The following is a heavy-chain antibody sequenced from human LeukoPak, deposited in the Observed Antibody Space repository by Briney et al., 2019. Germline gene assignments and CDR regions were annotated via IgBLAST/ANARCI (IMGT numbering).Heavy chain of an antibody. D-gene: IGHD6-19*01. Sequence: AGGSLRLSCAASGFTFDDYAMYWVRQAPGKGLEWVSGVTWNSASIDYAASVKGRFTVSRDNARNSLYLQMNSLRSEDTALYYCARGRSLKQWMVRSGAAYFDYWGQGALVTVSS. J-gene: IGHJ4*02. CDR3: ARGRSLKQWMVRSGAAYFDY. V-gene: IGHV3-9*01. CDR1: GFTFDDYA. CDR2: VTWNSASI.